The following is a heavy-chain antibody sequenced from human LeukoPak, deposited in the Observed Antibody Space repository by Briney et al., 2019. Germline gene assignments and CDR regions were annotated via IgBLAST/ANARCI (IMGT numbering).Heavy chain of an antibody. D-gene: IGHD6-13*01. Sequence: PSETLSLTCAVYGGSFSGYYWSWIRQPPGKGLEWIGEINHSGSTNYNPSLKRRVTISVDTSKNQFSLKLSSVTAADTAVYYCARGRIAAAGRTPLDYWGQGTLVTVSS. CDR2: INHSGST. CDR3: ARGRIAAAGRTPLDY. CDR1: GGSFSGYY. J-gene: IGHJ4*02. V-gene: IGHV4-34*01.